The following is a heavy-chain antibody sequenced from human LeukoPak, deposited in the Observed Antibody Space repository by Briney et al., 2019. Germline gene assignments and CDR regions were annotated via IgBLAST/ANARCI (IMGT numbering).Heavy chain of an antibody. CDR3: AKGDDYGDPFDP. Sequence: GGSLRLSCAASGFTFSSYAMSWVRQAPGKGLEWVSAISGSGGSTYYADSVKGRFTISRDNSKNALYLQVNSLRAEDTAVYYCAKGDDYGDPFDPWGQGTLVTVSS. CDR2: ISGSGGST. CDR1: GFTFSSYA. J-gene: IGHJ5*02. D-gene: IGHD4-17*01. V-gene: IGHV3-23*01.